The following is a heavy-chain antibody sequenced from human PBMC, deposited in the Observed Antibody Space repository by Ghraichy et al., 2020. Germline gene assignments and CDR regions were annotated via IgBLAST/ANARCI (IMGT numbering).Heavy chain of an antibody. V-gene: IGHV3-53*01. D-gene: IGHD4-17*01. CDR2: IYSGVST. J-gene: IGHJ4*02. CDR1: GFTVSSNY. CDR3: ARENPTGAFDF. Sequence: LSLTCAASGFTVSSNYMSWVRQAPGKGLEWVSVIYSGVSTYYADSVKGRFTISRDNFKNTLYLQMNSLTVDDTAVYYCARENPTGAFDFWGQGTLVTVSS.